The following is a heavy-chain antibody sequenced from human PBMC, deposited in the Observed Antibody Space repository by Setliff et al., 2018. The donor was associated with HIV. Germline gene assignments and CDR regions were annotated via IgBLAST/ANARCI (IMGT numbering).Heavy chain of an antibody. CDR1: GGSFSDYY. CDR2: VNRGRRT. J-gene: IGHJ4*02. CDR3: AREIPYSYGGRGHPL. D-gene: IGHD3-22*01. V-gene: IGHV4-34*01. Sequence: PSETLSLTRALYGGSFSDYYWSWIRQPPGMGLEWIGEVNRGRRTNYNSSLKSRVTISIDTSRNQFSLTVSSVTAADTAVYYCAREIPYSYGGRGHPLWGQETLVTVSS.